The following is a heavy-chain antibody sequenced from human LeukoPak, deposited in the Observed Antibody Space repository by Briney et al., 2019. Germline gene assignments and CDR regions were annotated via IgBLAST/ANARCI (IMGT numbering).Heavy chain of an antibody. CDR1: GGSFSGYY. V-gene: IGHV4-34*01. CDR2: INHSGST. D-gene: IGHD6-19*01. CDR3: ARERSSGWYLRSKYYFDY. Sequence: PSETLSLTCAVYGGSFSGYYWSWIRQPPGKGLEWIGEINHSGSTNYNPSLKSRVTISVDTSKNQFPLKLSSVTAADTAVYYCARERSSGWYLRSKYYFDYWGQGTLVTVSS. J-gene: IGHJ4*02.